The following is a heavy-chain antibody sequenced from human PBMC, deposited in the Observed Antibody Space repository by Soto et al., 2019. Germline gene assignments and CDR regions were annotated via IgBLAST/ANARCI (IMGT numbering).Heavy chain of an antibody. CDR2: IYDSESA. CDR3: ASASSSPSAANY. Sequence: QVQLQESGPGLVKASQTLSLICSVSGESISSGGYYWSWIRHHPGKGLEWIGYIYDSESAYYNPSLKSRSTISMNTPNNHFARKWSPVTAADTAVYYGASASSSPSAANYWGQGTLIPFPS. CDR1: GESISSGGYY. V-gene: IGHV4-31*03. J-gene: IGHJ4*02. D-gene: IGHD6-6*01.